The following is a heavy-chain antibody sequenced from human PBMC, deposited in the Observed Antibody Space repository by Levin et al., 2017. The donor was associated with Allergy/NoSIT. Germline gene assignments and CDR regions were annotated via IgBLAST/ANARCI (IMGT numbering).Heavy chain of an antibody. Sequence: GGSLRLSCAASGFTFNNYAMHWVRQAPGKGLEWVSGISWNGGNIAYADSVKGRFTISRDNGKKSLYLQMSSLRVEDTALYYCAKELNDFWSGLNYFYSMDVWGQGTTVIVSS. CDR2: ISWNGGNI. CDR1: GFTFNNYA. D-gene: IGHD3-3*01. J-gene: IGHJ6*02. V-gene: IGHV3-9*01. CDR3: AKELNDFWSGLNYFYSMDV.